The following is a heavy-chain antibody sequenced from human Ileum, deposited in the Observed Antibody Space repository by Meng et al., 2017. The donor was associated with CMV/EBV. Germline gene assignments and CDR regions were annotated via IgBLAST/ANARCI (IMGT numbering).Heavy chain of an antibody. CDR3: ARDRGVVPAALGYYGMDV. V-gene: IGHV3-48*04. CDR1: GFTFSSYS. D-gene: IGHD2-2*01. CDR2: ISSSSSTI. J-gene: IGHJ6*02. Sequence: GGSLRLSCAASGFTFSSYSMNWVRQAPGKGLEGVSYISSSSSTIYYADSVKGRFTISRDNAKNSLYLQMNSLRAEDTAVYYCARDRGVVPAALGYYGMDVWGQGTTVTVSS.